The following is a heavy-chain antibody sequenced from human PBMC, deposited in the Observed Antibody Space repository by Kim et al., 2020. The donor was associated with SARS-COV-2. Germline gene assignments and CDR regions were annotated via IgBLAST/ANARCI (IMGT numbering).Heavy chain of an antibody. Sequence: ASVKVSCKASGYTFTGYYMHWVRQAPGQGLEWMGWINPNSGGTNYAQKFQGWVTMTRDTSISTAYMELSRLRSDDTAVYYCARWVGANVGWFDPWGQGTLVTVSS. CDR1: GYTFTGYY. D-gene: IGHD1-26*01. CDR3: ARWVGANVGWFDP. J-gene: IGHJ5*02. V-gene: IGHV1-2*04. CDR2: INPNSGGT.